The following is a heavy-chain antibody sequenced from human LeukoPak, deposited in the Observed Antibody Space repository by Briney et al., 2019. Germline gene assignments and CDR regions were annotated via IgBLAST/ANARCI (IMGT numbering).Heavy chain of an antibody. Sequence: PSETLSLTCAVYGGSFSGYYWSWIRQPPGEGLEWIGEINHSGSTNYNPSLKSRVTISVDTSKNQFSLKLSSVTAADTAVYYCATNMYYYYGMDVWGQGTTVTVSS. CDR2: INHSGST. V-gene: IGHV4-34*01. CDR1: GGSFSGYY. CDR3: ATNMYYYYGMDV. J-gene: IGHJ6*02. D-gene: IGHD1/OR15-1a*01.